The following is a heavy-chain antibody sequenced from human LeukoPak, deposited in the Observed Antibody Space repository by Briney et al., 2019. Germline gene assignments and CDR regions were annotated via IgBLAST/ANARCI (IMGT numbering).Heavy chain of an antibody. Sequence: SETLSLTCTVSGGSLSSGDYYWSWIRQPPGKGLEWIGYIYYSGSTYYNPSLKSRVTISVDTSKNQFSLKLSSVTAADTAVYYCARVSSSSQGLDYWGQGTLVTVSS. D-gene: IGHD6-6*01. CDR3: ARVSSSSQGLDY. CDR2: IYYSGST. V-gene: IGHV4-30-4*08. J-gene: IGHJ4*02. CDR1: GGSLSSGDYY.